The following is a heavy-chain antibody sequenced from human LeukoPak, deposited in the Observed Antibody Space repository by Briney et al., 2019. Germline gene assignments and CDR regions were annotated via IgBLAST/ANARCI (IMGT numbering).Heavy chain of an antibody. D-gene: IGHD3-3*01. CDR2: IYHSGST. V-gene: IGHV4-30-2*01. CDR3: ARDGVEGAFDI. CDR1: GGSISSGGYY. Sequence: PSQTLSLTRTVSGGSISSGGYYWSWIRQHPGKGLEWIGYIYHSGSTYYNPSLKSRVTISVDRSKNQFSLKLSSVTAADTAVYYCARDGVEGAFDIWGQGTMVTVSS. J-gene: IGHJ3*02.